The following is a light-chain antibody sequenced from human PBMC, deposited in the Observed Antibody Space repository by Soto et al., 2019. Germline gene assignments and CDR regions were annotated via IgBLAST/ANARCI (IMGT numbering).Light chain of an antibody. CDR2: GAS. CDR1: QSVSSSY. J-gene: IGKJ3*01. Sequence: EIVLTHSPGTLSLSPGERATLSCRASQSVSSSYLAWYQQKPGQAPRLLIYGASSRATGIPDRFSGSGSGTDFTLTISRLEPEDFAVYYCQQGLTFGPGTKVDI. CDR3: QQGLT. V-gene: IGKV3-20*01.